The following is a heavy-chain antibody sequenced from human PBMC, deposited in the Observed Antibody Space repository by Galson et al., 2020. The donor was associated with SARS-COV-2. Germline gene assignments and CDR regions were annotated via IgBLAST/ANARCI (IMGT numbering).Heavy chain of an antibody. J-gene: IGHJ6*02. CDR3: ARDVLIAVAGYYYYYGMDV. CDR1: GDSVSSGSYY. CDR2: IYYSGST. V-gene: IGHV4-61*01. D-gene: IGHD6-19*01. Sequence: SETLSLTCTVSGDSVSSGSYYWSWIRQTPGKGLEWIGYIYYSGSTNYNPSLKSRVTLSVDTSKNQFSLKLSSVTAADTAVYYCARDVLIAVAGYYYYYGMDVWGQGTTVTVSS.